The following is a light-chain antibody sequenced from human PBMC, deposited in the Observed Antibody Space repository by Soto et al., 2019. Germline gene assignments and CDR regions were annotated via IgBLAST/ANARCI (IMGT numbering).Light chain of an antibody. CDR2: DAS. Sequence: IVLTQSPGTLSLSPGERATLSCRASQSVSNNYLAWYQQKPGQAPRLLIYDASNRATGIPARFSGSGSGTDFTLTISSLEPEDFAVYYCQQRSNWPIPFGQGTRLEIK. CDR1: QSVSNNY. CDR3: QQRSNWPIP. J-gene: IGKJ5*01. V-gene: IGKV3-11*01.